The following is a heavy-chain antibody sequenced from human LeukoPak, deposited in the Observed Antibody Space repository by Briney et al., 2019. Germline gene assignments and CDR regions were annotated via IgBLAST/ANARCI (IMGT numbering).Heavy chain of an antibody. Sequence: SETLSLTCTVSGGSISSYYWSWIRQPPGKGLEWIGYIYYSGSTNYNPSLKSRVTISVDTSKNQSSLKLSSVTAADTAVYYCARGHPYYYDSSGYTPFDYWGQGTLVTVSS. CDR1: GGSISSYY. J-gene: IGHJ4*02. CDR3: ARGHPYYYDSSGYTPFDY. CDR2: IYYSGST. V-gene: IGHV4-59*01. D-gene: IGHD3-22*01.